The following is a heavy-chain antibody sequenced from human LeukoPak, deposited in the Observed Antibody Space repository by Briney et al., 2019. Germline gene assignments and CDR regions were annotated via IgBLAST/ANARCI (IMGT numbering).Heavy chain of an antibody. V-gene: IGHV4-39*01. Sequence: KTSETLSLTCSVPGDSISRSDSYWDWIRQPPGKGLEWIGTLYYTGRTYYSPSLKSRVTMSVDTSNNQFSLNLRSVTAADTAVYYCARRRYYDGSGYLEWGQGTLLSVSS. CDR3: ARRRYYDGSGYLE. CDR1: GDSISRSDSY. D-gene: IGHD3-22*01. J-gene: IGHJ1*01. CDR2: LYYTGRT.